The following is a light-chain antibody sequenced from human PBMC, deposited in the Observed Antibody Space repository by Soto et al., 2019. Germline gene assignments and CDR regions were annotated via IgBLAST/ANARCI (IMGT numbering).Light chain of an antibody. J-gene: IGKJ1*01. V-gene: IGKV1-5*03. Sequence: DIQMTQSPSTLSASVGDRVTITCRASQSISSWLAWYQQKPGKAPKLLIYKASSLESGVPPRFSGSGSGKEFTLTISSLQPDDFATYYCQQYNSFPTFGQGTKVEIK. CDR1: QSISSW. CDR2: KAS. CDR3: QQYNSFPT.